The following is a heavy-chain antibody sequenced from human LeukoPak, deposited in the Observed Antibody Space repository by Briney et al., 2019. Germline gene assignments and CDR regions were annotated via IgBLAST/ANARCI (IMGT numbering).Heavy chain of an antibody. D-gene: IGHD4-23*01. CDR2: ISGSGGTT. CDR1: GFSFSNYA. V-gene: IGHV3-23*01. Sequence: GGSLRLSCAASGFSFSNYAMNWVRQAPEKGLEWVSGISGSGGTTYYADSVKGRFTTSRDNSKDTLYLQLDSLRAEDTAIYYCAKVETTVATPFDYWGQGTLVTVSS. J-gene: IGHJ4*02. CDR3: AKVETTVATPFDY.